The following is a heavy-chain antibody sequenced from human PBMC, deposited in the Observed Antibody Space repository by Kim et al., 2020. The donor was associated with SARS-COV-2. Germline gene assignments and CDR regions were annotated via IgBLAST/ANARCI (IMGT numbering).Heavy chain of an antibody. CDR3: ARDRGSYYYGSGIPYYYYGMDV. D-gene: IGHD3-10*01. V-gene: IGHV3-74*01. Sequence: GGSLRLSCAASGFTFSSYWMHWVRQAPGKGLVWVSRINSDGSSTSYADSVKGRFTISRDNAKNTLYLQMNSLRAEDTAVYYCARDRGSYYYGSGIPYYYYGMDVWGQGTTVTVSS. CDR2: INSDGSST. CDR1: GFTFSSYW. J-gene: IGHJ6*02.